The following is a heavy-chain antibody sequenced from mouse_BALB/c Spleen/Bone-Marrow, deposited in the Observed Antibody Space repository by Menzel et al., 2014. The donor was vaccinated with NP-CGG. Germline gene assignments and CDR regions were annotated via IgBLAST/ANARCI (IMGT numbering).Heavy chain of an antibody. D-gene: IGHD1-1*01. CDR1: GYSFTGYF. CDR2: INPYNGDS. CDR3: ARVTTDWYFDV. J-gene: IGHJ1*01. V-gene: IGHV1-20*02. Sequence: VQLQQPGPELVKPGASVKISCKASGYSFTGYFMNWVIQSHGKSLEWIGRINPYNGDSFYNQKFKGKATSTVDKSSSTAHMELRSLASEDSAVYYCARVTTDWYFDVWGAGTTVTVSS.